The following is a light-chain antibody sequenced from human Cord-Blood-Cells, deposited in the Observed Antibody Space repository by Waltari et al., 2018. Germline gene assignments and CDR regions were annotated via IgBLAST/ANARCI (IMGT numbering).Light chain of an antibody. CDR1: QTVSSSY. CDR3: QQYGSSPRT. J-gene: IGKJ1*01. Sequence: EIVLTQSPGTLSLSPGERATLSCSASQTVSSSYLAWYQQKPGQAPRLLIYGASSRATGIPDRFSCSGSETDFTLAISRLEPEDLAVYYCQQYGSSPRTFVQGTKVEI. V-gene: IGKV3-20*01. CDR2: GAS.